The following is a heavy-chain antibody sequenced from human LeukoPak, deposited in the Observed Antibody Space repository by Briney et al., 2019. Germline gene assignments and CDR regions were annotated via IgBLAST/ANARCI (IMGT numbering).Heavy chain of an antibody. J-gene: IGHJ4*02. V-gene: IGHV3-23*01. CDR2: ISGSGDAT. CDR1: GFMFSQHT. CDR3: AKSDCASDGCKLLNY. D-gene: IGHD3-10*01. Sequence: PGGSLRLSCAASGFMFSQHTMSWVRQAPGKRLEWVSSISGSGDATRYADSVMGRFTISRDNAKNTLSLQMNSLRAEDTAVYYCAKSDCASDGCKLLNYWGQGTLVTASS.